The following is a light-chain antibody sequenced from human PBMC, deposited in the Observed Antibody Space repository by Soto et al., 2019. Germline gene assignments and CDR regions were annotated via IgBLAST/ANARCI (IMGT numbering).Light chain of an antibody. CDR1: QSVSSSY. Sequence: EIVSTQSPATLSLSPGERATLSCRASQSVSSSYLAWYQQKPGQAPRLLIYGASSRATGIPDRLSGSGSGTDFTLTISSLEPEDFALYYCQQYGSSPWTFGQGTKVDSK. CDR3: QQYGSSPWT. J-gene: IGKJ1*01. V-gene: IGKV3-20*01. CDR2: GAS.